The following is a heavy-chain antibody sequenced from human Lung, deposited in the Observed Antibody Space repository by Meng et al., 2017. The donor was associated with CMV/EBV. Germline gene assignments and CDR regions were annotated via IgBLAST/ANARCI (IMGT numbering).Heavy chain of an antibody. Sequence: LXCTGSGFTFRNCAMSWVRQAPGKGLEFVSSISGGGDNTYYTDSVKGRFIISRDNSKNTLYLQMDSLRAEDTALYYCAKGENYFDSSGLDYWGQGSQVTVSS. J-gene: IGHJ4*02. CDR1: GFTFRNCA. V-gene: IGHV3-23*01. CDR3: AKGENYFDSSGLDY. D-gene: IGHD3-22*01. CDR2: ISGGGDNT.